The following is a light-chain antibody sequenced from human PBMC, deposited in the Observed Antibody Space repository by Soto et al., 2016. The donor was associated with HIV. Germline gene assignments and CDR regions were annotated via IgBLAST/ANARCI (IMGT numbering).Light chain of an antibody. CDR1: QGIGNE. Sequence: DIQMTQSPPSLSASVGDRVSITCRSSQGIGNELGWYQQKPGRAPKRLIYLISTLQSGVPSRFSGSGSGTEFTLTISSLQPEDFATYYCQQSYTTPWTFGQGTKVEIK. CDR3: QQSYTTPWT. CDR2: LIS. J-gene: IGKJ1*01. V-gene: IGKV1-17*01.